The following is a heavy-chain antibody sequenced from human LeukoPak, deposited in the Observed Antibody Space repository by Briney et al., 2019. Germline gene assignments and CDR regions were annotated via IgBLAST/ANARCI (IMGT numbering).Heavy chain of an antibody. Sequence: GGSLRLSCVVSGFTFSSSWMSWVRQAPGKGLEWVANIKQDGSEKYYVDSVKGRFTISRDNAKNSLYLQMNSLRAEDTAVYYCAKDIVGARNFDNWGQGTLVTVSS. V-gene: IGHV3-7*05. J-gene: IGHJ4*02. CDR1: GFTFSSSW. CDR2: IKQDGSEK. CDR3: AKDIVGARNFDN. D-gene: IGHD1-26*01.